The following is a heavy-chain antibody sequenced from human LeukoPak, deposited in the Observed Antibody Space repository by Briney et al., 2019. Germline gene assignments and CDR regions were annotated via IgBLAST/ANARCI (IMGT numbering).Heavy chain of an antibody. CDR3: ARDQDFWGYFDY. CDR1: GFTVSSNY. Sequence: GGSLRLSCAASGFTVSSNYMSWVRQAPGKGLVWVSRISNDGSSTSYADSVKGRFTISRDNAKNTLYLQMNSLRAEDTAVYYCARDQDFWGYFDYWGQGTLVTVSA. V-gene: IGHV3-74*01. CDR2: ISNDGSST. J-gene: IGHJ4*02. D-gene: IGHD3-3*01.